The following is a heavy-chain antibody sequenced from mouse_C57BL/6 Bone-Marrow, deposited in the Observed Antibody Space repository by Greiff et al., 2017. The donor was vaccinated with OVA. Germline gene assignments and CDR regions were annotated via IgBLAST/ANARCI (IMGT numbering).Heavy chain of an antibody. J-gene: IGHJ1*03. CDR1: GFTFSDAW. D-gene: IGHD2-2*01. Sequence: EVKLVESGGGLVQPGGSMKLSCAASGFTFSDAWMDWVRPSPEKGLELVAEIRNNANNHSTYYAESVKGRFTISRDDSKSSVYLQMNSLRAEDTGIYYCTRKNGYYWYFDVWGTGTTVTVSS. CDR3: TRKNGYYWYFDV. CDR2: IRNNANNHST. V-gene: IGHV6-6*01.